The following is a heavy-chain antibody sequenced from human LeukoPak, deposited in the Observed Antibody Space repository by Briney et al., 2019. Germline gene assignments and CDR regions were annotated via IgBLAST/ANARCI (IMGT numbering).Heavy chain of an antibody. Sequence: VASVNVSCKASGYTFTSYGISWVRQAPGQGLEWMGWISAYNGNTNYAQTLQGRVTMTTDTSTSTAYMELRSLSSDDTAVYYCARDQGFPLVGALPHGFWGQGTLVTVSS. D-gene: IGHD1-26*01. CDR1: GYTFTSYG. CDR3: ARDQGFPLVGALPHGF. J-gene: IGHJ4*02. V-gene: IGHV1-18*01. CDR2: ISAYNGNT.